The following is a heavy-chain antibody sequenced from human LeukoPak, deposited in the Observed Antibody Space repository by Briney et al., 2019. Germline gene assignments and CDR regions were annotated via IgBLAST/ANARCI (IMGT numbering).Heavy chain of an antibody. D-gene: IGHD3-10*01. CDR2: IYYSGST. V-gene: IGHV4-59*11. J-gene: IGHJ4*02. CDR1: GGSISSHY. CDR3: ARVGAGAGSFFDY. Sequence: PSETLSLTCTVSGGSISSHYWSWIRQPPGKGLEWIGYIYYSGSTNYNPSLKSRVTISVDTSKNQFSLKLSSVTAADTAVYYCARVGAGAGSFFDYWGQGTLVTVSS.